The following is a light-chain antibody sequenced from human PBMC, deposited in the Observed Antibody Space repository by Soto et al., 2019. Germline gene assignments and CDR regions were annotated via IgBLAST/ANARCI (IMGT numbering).Light chain of an antibody. Sequence: QSVRTQSPSASASLGSSVKLTCTLSSAQSSYAIAWPQQQTDKGPRYLMKLNSDGSHTKGAGIPDRVSGSSSGGERYLSIASLQSEDEADYYCQTWGTGNVVFGGGTKLTVL. J-gene: IGLJ2*01. CDR3: QTWGTGNVV. CDR2: LNSDGSH. V-gene: IGLV4-69*01. CDR1: SAQSSYA.